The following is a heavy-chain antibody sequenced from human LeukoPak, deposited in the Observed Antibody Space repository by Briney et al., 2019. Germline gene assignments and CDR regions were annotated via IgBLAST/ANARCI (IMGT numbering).Heavy chain of an antibody. CDR1: GFTFSSYE. V-gene: IGHV3-48*03. D-gene: IGHD4-17*01. J-gene: IGHJ4*02. Sequence: GGSLRLSCAASGFTFSSYEMNWVRQAPGKGLEWVSYISSSDSTIYYADSVKGRFTISRDSAKNSLYLQMNSLRAEDTAVYYCARVAINDYGDYFDYWGQGTLVTVSS. CDR2: ISSSDSTI. CDR3: ARVAINDYGDYFDY.